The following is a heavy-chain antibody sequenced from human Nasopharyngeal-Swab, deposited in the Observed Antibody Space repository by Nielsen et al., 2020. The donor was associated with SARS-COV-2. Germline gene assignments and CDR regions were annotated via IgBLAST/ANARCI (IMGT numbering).Heavy chain of an antibody. Sequence: GESLKISCAASGFTFSSYAMHWVRQAPGKGLEWVAVISYDGSNKYYADSVKGRFTISRDSSKNTLYLQMNSLRAEDTAVYYCAGTSGDYWGQGTLVTVSS. CDR2: ISYDGSNK. CDR1: GFTFSSYA. CDR3: AGTSGDY. V-gene: IGHV3-30-3*01. J-gene: IGHJ4*02.